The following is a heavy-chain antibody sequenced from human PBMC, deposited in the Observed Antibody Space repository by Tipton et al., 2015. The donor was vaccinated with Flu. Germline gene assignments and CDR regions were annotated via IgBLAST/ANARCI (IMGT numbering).Heavy chain of an antibody. Sequence: QLVQSGAEVTKPGKSLKISCAASGFTFSRFWMTWVRQAPGKGLEWVASIEEDGSGKYYAASVKGRFTVYRDNAKDSVFLQMSSLRAEDTAVYYCARDFLTADYWDQGTVVTVSS. CDR3: ARDFLTADY. V-gene: IGHV3-7*01. D-gene: IGHD2/OR15-2a*01. CDR2: IEEDGSGK. CDR1: GFTFSRFW. J-gene: IGHJ4*02.